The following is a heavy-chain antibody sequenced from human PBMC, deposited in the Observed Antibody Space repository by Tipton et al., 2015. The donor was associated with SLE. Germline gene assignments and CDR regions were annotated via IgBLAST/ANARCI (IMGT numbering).Heavy chain of an antibody. CDR3: AKDSYFGSGSYFPYGMDV. CDR2: INWNADST. Sequence: GSLRLSCAASGFTFEDYGMNWVRQVPGMGLEWVSGINWNADSTGYADSVKGRFTISRDNSKNTLYLQMNSLRAEDTGVYYCAKDSYFGSGSYFPYGMDVWGHGTTVTVSS. CDR1: GFTFEDYG. V-gene: IGHV3-20*04. D-gene: IGHD3-10*01. J-gene: IGHJ6*02.